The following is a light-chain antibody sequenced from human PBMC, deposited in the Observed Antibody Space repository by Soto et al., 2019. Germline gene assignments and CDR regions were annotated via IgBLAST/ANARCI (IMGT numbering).Light chain of an antibody. CDR3: HQRQSWPRT. CDR2: LTS. Sequence: EIVLTQSPATLSSFPGDRVTLSFMASQAVNTRLAWYQHKPGQAPRLLIYLTSNRAAGVPSRFSAWGSETDFTLTISDVQPEDFAVYYCHQRQSWPRTFGQGTKVDI. CDR1: QAVNTR. V-gene: IGKV3-11*01. J-gene: IGKJ1*01.